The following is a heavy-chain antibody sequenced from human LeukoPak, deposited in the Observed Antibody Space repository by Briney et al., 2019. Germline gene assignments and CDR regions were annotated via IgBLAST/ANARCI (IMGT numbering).Heavy chain of an antibody. J-gene: IGHJ4*02. CDR2: TKPDGTAE. CDR1: GFTFRNYW. V-gene: IGHV3-7*01. D-gene: IGHD2-15*01. CDR3: ARDGGLHTNFDY. Sequence: GGSLRLSCAASGFTFRNYWMGWVRQAPGRGLEWVANTKPDGTAEYYADSVRGRFTTSRDNANNFLYLQMNSLRGEDTAVYYCARDGGLHTNFDYWGQGTLVTVSS.